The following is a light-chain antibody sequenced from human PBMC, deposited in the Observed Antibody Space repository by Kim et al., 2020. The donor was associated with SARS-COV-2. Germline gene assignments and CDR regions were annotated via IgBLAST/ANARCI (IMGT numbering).Light chain of an antibody. J-gene: IGLJ3*02. Sequence: SYELTQPPSVSVSPGQTARITCSGDALPNQYVYWYQQRPGRAPVLIIYKDTERPSGVPERISGSSSGTTATLTISGVQAEDESDYYCQSPDSSATWVFGGGTKVTV. CDR1: ALPNQY. CDR3: QSPDSSATWV. V-gene: IGLV3-25*03. CDR2: KDT.